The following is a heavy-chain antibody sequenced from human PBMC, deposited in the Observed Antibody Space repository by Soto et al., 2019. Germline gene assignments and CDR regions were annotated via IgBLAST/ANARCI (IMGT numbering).Heavy chain of an antibody. D-gene: IGHD4-17*01. CDR2: IYYSGST. J-gene: IGHJ6*02. V-gene: IGHV4-30-4*01. CDR3: AKVGYGGPLDV. Sequence: QVQLQESGPGLVKPSQTLSLTCTVSGGSISSGDYYWSWIRQPPGKGLEWIGYIYYSGSTSYNPSLNSRVTRSVDTSKNHFSLKLSSVTAADTAVYYCAKVGYGGPLDVWGQGTTVTVSS. CDR1: GGSISSGDYY.